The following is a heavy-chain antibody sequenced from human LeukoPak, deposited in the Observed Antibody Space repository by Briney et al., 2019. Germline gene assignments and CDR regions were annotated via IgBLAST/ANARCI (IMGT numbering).Heavy chain of an antibody. J-gene: IGHJ6*03. CDR1: GFTFSNAG. Sequence: GGSLRLSCTASGFTFSNAGMNWVRQAPGKGLEWVSAISGSGGSTYYADSVKGRFTISRDNSKNTLYLQMNSLRAEDTAVYYCAKDAGPHFYYYYMDVWGKGTTVTISS. CDR3: AKDAGPHFYYYYMDV. CDR2: ISGSGGST. V-gene: IGHV3-23*01.